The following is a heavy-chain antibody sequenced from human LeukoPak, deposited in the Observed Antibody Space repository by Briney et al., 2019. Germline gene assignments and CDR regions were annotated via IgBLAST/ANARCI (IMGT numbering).Heavy chain of an antibody. Sequence: PSETLSLTCTVSGGSISSYYWSWIRQPAGKGLEWIGRIYTSGSTNHNPSLKSRVTISVDTSKNQFSLKLSSVTAADTAVYYCARGKYSSSRNDYWGQGTLVTVSS. CDR1: GGSISSYY. J-gene: IGHJ4*02. CDR2: IYTSGST. V-gene: IGHV4-4*07. CDR3: ARGKYSSSRNDY. D-gene: IGHD6-13*01.